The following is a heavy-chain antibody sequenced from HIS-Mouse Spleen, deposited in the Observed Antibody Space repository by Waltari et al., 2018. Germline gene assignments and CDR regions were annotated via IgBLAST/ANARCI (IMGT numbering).Heavy chain of an antibody. CDR3: AREIPYSSSWYDWYFDL. CDR2: IYYSGST. D-gene: IGHD6-13*01. V-gene: IGHV4-39*07. J-gene: IGHJ2*01. Sequence: QLQLQESGPGLVKPSETLSLTCTVSGGSISSVTYYLAWTRQPPGKGLEWIGSIYYSGSTYYNPSLKSRVTISVDTSKNQFSLKLSSVTAADTAVYYCAREIPYSSSWYDWYFDLWGRGTLVTVSS. CDR1: GGSISSVTYY.